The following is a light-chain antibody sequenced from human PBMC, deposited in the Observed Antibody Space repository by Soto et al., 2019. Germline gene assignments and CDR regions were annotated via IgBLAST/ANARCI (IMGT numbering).Light chain of an antibody. J-gene: IGLJ2*01. CDR3: CSYAGSSTYVI. CDR1: SSDVGSYNL. Sequence: QSALTQPASVSGSPGQSITISCTGTSSDVGSYNLVSWYQQHPGKAPKFMIYEVNKRPSGVSNRFPGSKSGNTASLTISGRQAEDEADYYCCSYAGSSTYVIFGGGTKLTVL. V-gene: IGLV2-23*02. CDR2: EVN.